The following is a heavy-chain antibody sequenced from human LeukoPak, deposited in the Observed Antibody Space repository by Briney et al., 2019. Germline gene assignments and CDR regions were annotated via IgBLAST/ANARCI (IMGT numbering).Heavy chain of an antibody. CDR3: DKYTTAWESSYPYYFLDI. CDR2: IGNDGTNR. J-gene: IGHJ6*04. Sequence: GGSLRLSCVASGFTPSDYSMYGGREAPGKGRGWGAFIGNDGTNRNDEASVKAGFTLSTDNSKNALYLQLHSLRAEEAAVYPFDKYTTAWESSYPYYFLDIWGNGTTVTVSS. V-gene: IGHV3-30*02. D-gene: IGHD3-16*01. CDR1: GFTPSDYS.